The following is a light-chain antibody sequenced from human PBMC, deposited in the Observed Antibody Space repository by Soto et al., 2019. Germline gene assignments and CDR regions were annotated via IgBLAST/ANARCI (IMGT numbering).Light chain of an antibody. CDR2: DVS. Sequence: QSALTQPRSVSGSPGQSVTISCTGTSSDVGGYNYVSWYQQHPGKAPKLMIYDVSKRPSGVPDRFSGSKSGNTASLTISGLQAEDEADYYCCSYAGSLGVFCGGTKLTVL. CDR3: CSYAGSLGV. J-gene: IGLJ2*01. CDR1: SSDVGGYNY. V-gene: IGLV2-11*01.